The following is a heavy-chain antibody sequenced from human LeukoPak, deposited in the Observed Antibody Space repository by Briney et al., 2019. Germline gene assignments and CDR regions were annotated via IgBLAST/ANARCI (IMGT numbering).Heavy chain of an antibody. D-gene: IGHD4-17*01. CDR3: GPLDYGD. CDR1: GLTFSSHW. Sequence: AGGSLRLSCAASGLTFSSHWMHWARQAPGKGLVWVSGINNDGSYISYADSVKGRFTISRDNAENTLDLQMNSLRVEDTAVYYCGPLDYGDWGQGTLVTVSS. CDR2: INNDGSYI. V-gene: IGHV3-74*01. J-gene: IGHJ4*02.